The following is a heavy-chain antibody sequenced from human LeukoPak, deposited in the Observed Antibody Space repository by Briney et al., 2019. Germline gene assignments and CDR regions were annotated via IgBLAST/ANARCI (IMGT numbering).Heavy chain of an antibody. D-gene: IGHD4-17*01. J-gene: IGHJ5*02. CDR3: ARVPGDYPENWFDP. CDR2: INPNSGGT. CDR1: GYTFIGYY. Sequence: EASVKVSCKASGYTFIGYYMYWVRQAPGQGLEWMGWINPNSGGTNYAQKFQGRVTMTRDTSISTVYMELSRLRSDDTAVYYCARVPGDYPENWFDPWGQGTLVTVSS. V-gene: IGHV1-2*02.